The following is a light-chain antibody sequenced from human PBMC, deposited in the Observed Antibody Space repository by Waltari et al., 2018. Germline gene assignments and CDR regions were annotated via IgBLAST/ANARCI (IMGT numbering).Light chain of an antibody. CDR1: FTSSNNKNY. Sequence: FTSSNNKNYLFCYQHKPGQPPIVVVNWASTRDSGVPDRFSGSGSGTDVTLTISSLQAEDVAVYYCQQFFATPLTFGGGTKVEIK. CDR2: WAS. V-gene: IGKV4-1*01. CDR3: QQFFATPLT. J-gene: IGKJ4*01.